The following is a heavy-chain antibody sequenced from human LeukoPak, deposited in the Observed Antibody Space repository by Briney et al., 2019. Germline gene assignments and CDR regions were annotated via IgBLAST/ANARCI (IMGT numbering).Heavy chain of an antibody. CDR1: GYTFTGYY. CDR3: ARGRGYTYYFDY. CDR2: INPNSGNT. V-gene: IGHV1-8*03. J-gene: IGHJ4*02. Sequence: ASVKVSCKASGYTFTGYYMHWVRQAPGQGLEWMGWINPNSGNTGYAQKFQGRVTITRNTSISTAYMELSSLRSEDTAVYYCARGRGYTYYFDYWGQGTLVTVSS. D-gene: IGHD3-3*01.